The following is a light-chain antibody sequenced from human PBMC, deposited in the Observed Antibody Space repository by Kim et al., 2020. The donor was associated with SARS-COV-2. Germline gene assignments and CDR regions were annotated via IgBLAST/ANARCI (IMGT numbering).Light chain of an antibody. J-gene: IGKJ4*01. Sequence: PASISCRSRQSLQHTNGYNYLHWYLQKPGQFPQLLVYLGSNRASGVPDRFSGSGSGTNFTLKINRVEAEDVGVYYCLQTLQILFTFGGGTKVDIK. CDR2: LGS. CDR3: LQTLQILFT. V-gene: IGKV2-28*01. CDR1: QSLQHTNGYNY.